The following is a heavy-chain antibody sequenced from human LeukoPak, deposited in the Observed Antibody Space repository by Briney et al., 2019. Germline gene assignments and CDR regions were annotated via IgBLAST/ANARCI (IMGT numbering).Heavy chain of an antibody. J-gene: IGHJ4*02. D-gene: IGHD3-10*01. CDR1: GFTSSSYG. CDR3: AKDALWFGELSYYFDY. Sequence: GSLRLSCAASGFTSSSYGMHWVRQAPGKGLEWVAVISYDGSNKYYADSVKGRFTISRDNSKNTLYLQMNSLRAEDTAVYYCAKDALWFGELSYYFDYWGQGTLVTVSS. CDR2: ISYDGSNK. V-gene: IGHV3-30*18.